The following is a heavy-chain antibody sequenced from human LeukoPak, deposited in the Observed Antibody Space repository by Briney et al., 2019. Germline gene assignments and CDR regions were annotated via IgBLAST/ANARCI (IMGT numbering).Heavy chain of an antibody. CDR1: GGSVSSYY. Sequence: PSETLSLTCTLSGGSVSSYYWSWIRQPPGKGLEWIGYIYYSGSTNYNPPLNSRVTISVDPSKNQFSLKLSSVTAADTAVYYCARGGAALGVIYWFDPWGQGTLVTVSS. V-gene: IGHV4-59*02. CDR2: IYYSGST. D-gene: IGHD3-16*02. J-gene: IGHJ5*02. CDR3: ARGGAALGVIYWFDP.